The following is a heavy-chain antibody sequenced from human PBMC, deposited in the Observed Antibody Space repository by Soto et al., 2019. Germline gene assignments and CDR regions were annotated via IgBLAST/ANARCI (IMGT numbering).Heavy chain of an antibody. V-gene: IGHV3-23*01. CDR1: GFIFASYA. J-gene: IGHJ3*01. CDR2: ISGSAGTT. D-gene: IGHD2-8*01. CDR3: AKNGPAYADAFDS. Sequence: EVQLSQSGGDWVQPGGSLRLSCSASGFIFASYAMSWVRQAPGKGLEWVSVISGSAGTTDYAGSATGRFTISRDNSKNTLYLHMNSLKGEDTAVYYCAKNGPAYADAFDSWGQGTMVTVSS.